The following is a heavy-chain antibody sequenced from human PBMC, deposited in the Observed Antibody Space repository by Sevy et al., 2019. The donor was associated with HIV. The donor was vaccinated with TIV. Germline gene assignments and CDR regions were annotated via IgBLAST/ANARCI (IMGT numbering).Heavy chain of an antibody. CDR2: IYQDGSEK. CDR1: GFSFRSYW. V-gene: IGHV3-7*01. CDR3: AREGSYGDYMLSYYYGMDV. D-gene: IGHD4-17*01. J-gene: IGHJ6*02. Sequence: GGSLRLSCAASGFSFRSYWMTWVRQAPGKGLEWVASIYQDGSEKYYMDSVKGGLTVSRDNARNSLFLQMNSLGVEDTAVYYCAREGSYGDYMLSYYYGMDVWGQGTTVTVSS.